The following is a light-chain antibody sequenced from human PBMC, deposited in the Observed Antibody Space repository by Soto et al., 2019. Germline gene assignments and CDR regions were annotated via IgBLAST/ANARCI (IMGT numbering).Light chain of an antibody. J-gene: IGKJ1*01. V-gene: IGKV1-6*01. Sequence: IQMTQSPASLSASVGYRVTISCQASQDISSYLNWYQQKPGKPPKVLIYGASNLQSGVPPRFSGSGSGTDFTLAISSLQPEDSATYYCLQDINYPWTFGQGTKV. CDR1: QDISSY. CDR3: LQDINYPWT. CDR2: GAS.